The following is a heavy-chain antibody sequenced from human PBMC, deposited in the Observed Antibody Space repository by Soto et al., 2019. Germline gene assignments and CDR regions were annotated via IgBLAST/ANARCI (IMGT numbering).Heavy chain of an antibody. D-gene: IGHD3-22*01. CDR3: ARGSQYYYDGSGPLDC. Sequence: PVGSLRLSCAASGFTFSTYTIHWVRQAPGKGLEWVALISHDGSNNYYADSVKGRFTISRDNSKNTLYLQMTSLRAGDTAVYFCARGSQYYYDGSGPLDCWGQGTLVTVSS. J-gene: IGHJ4*02. V-gene: IGHV3-30-3*01. CDR1: GFTFSTYT. CDR2: ISHDGSNN.